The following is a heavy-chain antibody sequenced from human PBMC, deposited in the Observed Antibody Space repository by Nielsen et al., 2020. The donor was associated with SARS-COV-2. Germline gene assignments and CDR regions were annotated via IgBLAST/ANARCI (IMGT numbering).Heavy chain of an antibody. CDR3: AREGIAAAGAFDL. J-gene: IGHJ2*01. V-gene: IGHV4-59*01. CDR2: IYYSGST. D-gene: IGHD6-13*01. CDR1: GGSISSYY. Sequence: SETLSLTCTVSGGSISSYYWSWIRQPPGKGLEWIGYIYYSGSTNYNPSLKSRVTISVDTSKNQFSLKLSSVTAADTAVYYCAREGIAAAGAFDLWGRGTLVTVSS.